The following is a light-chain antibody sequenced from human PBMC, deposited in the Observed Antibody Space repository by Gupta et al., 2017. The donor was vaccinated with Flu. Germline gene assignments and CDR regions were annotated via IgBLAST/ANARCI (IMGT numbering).Light chain of an antibody. CDR2: DAS. CDR1: HSVSSY. Sequence: SPATPSLSPGQRSTLFRSASHSVSSYLAWYQQKPSQAPRLIIYDASNRATGIADRFSGRGSGTDFTLTSSIREDEDFAAYYRQQCSNWLTFGGGTKVEIK. CDR3: QQCSNWLT. J-gene: IGKJ4*01. V-gene: IGKV3-11*01.